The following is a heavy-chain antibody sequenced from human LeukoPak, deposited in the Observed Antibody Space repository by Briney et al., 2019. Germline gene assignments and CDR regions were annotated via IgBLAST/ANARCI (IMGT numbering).Heavy chain of an antibody. D-gene: IGHD2-2*01. V-gene: IGHV3-21*01. J-gene: IGHJ3*02. CDR2: ISSSSSYI. CDR1: GFTFSSYS. Sequence: GGSLRLSCAASGFTFSSYSMNWVRQAPGKGLEWVSSISSSSSYIYYADSVKGRFTISGDNAKNSLYLQMNSLRAEDTAVYYCASWGVPAAPQDDAFDIWGQGTMVTVSS. CDR3: ASWGVPAAPQDDAFDI.